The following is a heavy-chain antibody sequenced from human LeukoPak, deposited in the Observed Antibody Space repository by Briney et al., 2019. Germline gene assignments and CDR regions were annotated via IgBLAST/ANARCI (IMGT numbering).Heavy chain of an antibody. J-gene: IGHJ5*02. Sequence: SETLPLTCTVSGGSIRSDGYYWGWIRQPPGKGLEWIGSIYNTGDTYYNPSLKSRLTISVDTSNNQFSLRLSSVTAADTAVYYCAKRRRGVNREDDWFDPWGLGTLVTVSS. CDR3: AKRRRGVNREDDWFDP. CDR2: IYNTGDT. CDR1: GGSIRSDGYY. V-gene: IGHV4-39*01. D-gene: IGHD1-14*01.